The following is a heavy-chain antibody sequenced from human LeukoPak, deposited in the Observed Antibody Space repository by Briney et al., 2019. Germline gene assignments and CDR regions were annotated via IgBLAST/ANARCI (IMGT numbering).Heavy chain of an antibody. CDR1: GGSFSNYA. V-gene: IGHV1-69*04. CDR3: AREQWAEDDALDI. Sequence: SVKVSCKASGGSFSNYAFSWVRQAPGQGLEWMGRITPIVDIATYIQKFQGRVTITANKFTSTAYMELSSLTSEDTAVYYCAREQWAEDDALDIWGLGTMVTVSS. CDR2: ITPIVDIA. J-gene: IGHJ3*02. D-gene: IGHD2-8*01.